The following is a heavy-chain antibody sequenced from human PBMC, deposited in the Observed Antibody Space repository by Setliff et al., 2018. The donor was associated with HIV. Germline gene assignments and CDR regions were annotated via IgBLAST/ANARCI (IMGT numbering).Heavy chain of an antibody. V-gene: IGHV3-30*18. CDR1: GFSLRTYG. D-gene: IGHD3-3*01. CDR3: GKDYTRTFWEYNWYDV. CDR2: ISQDASKD. Sequence: GGSLRLSCATSGFSLRTYGLHWVRQAPGKGLEWVAVISQDASKDYYADSVKGRFTISKDNSKNTVFLQMNNLRAEDTALYYYGKDYTRTFWEYNWYDVGGQGTLVTVSS. J-gene: IGHJ5*02.